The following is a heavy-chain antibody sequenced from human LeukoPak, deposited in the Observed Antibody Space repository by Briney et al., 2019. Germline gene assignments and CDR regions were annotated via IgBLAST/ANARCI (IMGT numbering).Heavy chain of an antibody. CDR3: ARDRGNYDFWSGFDY. CDR2: INPSGGST. Sequence: ASVKVSCKASGYTFTSYYMHWVRQAPGQGLEWMGIINPSGGSTSYAQKFQGRVTMTRDTSTSTVYMELSSLRSEDTAVYCCARDRGNYDFWSGFDYWGQGTLVTVSS. J-gene: IGHJ4*02. V-gene: IGHV1-46*01. D-gene: IGHD3-3*01. CDR1: GYTFTSYY.